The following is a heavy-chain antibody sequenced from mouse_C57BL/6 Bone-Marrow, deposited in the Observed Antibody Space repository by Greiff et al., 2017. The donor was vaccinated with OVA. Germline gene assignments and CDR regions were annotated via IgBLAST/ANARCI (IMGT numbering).Heavy chain of an antibody. CDR1: GYTFTSYW. Sequence: VQLQQSGTVLARPGASVKMSCKTSGYTFTSYWMHWVKQRPGQGLEWIGAIYPGNSDTSYNQKFKGKAKLTAATSASPAYMELGGLTNEGAAVYYCTTLDYCGMDYWGQGTSVTVSA. CDR3: TTLDYCGMDY. CDR2: IYPGNSDT. D-gene: IGHD1-1*01. J-gene: IGHJ4*01. V-gene: IGHV1-5*01.